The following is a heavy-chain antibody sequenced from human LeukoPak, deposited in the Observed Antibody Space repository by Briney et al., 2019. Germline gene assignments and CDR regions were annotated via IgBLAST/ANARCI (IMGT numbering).Heavy chain of an antibody. V-gene: IGHV3-13*01. CDR1: GFTFSKDD. CDR3: TKEFCGSRAACAGGSYYHF. Sequence: GGSLRLSCAASGFTFSKDDFRWVRQAPGKGLEWVAAIGVTGDTYYSASLKCRFPISREDAANSLYLHMRSLGAGDTALYYCTKEFCGSRAACAGGSYYHFRGRGALVTVSS. D-gene: IGHD2-15*01. CDR2: IGVTGDT. J-gene: IGHJ2*01.